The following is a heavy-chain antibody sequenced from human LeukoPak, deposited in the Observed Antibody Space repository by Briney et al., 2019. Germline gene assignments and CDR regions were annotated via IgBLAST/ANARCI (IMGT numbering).Heavy chain of an antibody. D-gene: IGHD3-10*01. CDR2: INTNTGNP. CDR1: GYTFTSYA. CDR3: ATGELYGSGSYPPPALLDGMDV. V-gene: IGHV7-4-1*02. Sequence: ASVKVSCKASGYTFTSYAMNWVRQAPGQGLEWMGWINTNTGNPTYAQGFTGRFVFSLDTSVSTAYLQISSLKAEDTAVYYCATGELYGSGSYPPPALLDGMDVWGQGTTVTVSS. J-gene: IGHJ6*02.